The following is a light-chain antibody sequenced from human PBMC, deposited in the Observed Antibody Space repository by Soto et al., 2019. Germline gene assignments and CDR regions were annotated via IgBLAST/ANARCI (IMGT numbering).Light chain of an antibody. V-gene: IGKV3-20*01. CDR2: AAS. Sequence: EIVLTQSPGTLSLSPGERATLSCRASQSIARNSIAWYQQKPGRAPRLLIYAASTTATGIPDRFSGGGSGTDFTLTISGLEADDFAVFHCKQYGGVPFSFGGGTRVEFK. J-gene: IGKJ4*01. CDR3: KQYGGVPFS. CDR1: QSIARNS.